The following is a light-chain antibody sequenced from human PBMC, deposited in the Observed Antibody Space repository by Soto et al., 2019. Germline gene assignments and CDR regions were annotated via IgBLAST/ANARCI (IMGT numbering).Light chain of an antibody. V-gene: IGKV3-20*01. J-gene: IGKJ3*01. CDR1: QRVTSSY. Sequence: EIVLTQSPGTLSLSPGERATLSCRASQRVTSSYLAWYQQKPGQAPRLLIYGASRRATGIPDRFSGGGSGTDFTLTITRLEPEDFTVYYCQQYDSFIFTFGPGTKVDIK. CDR2: GAS. CDR3: QQYDSFIFT.